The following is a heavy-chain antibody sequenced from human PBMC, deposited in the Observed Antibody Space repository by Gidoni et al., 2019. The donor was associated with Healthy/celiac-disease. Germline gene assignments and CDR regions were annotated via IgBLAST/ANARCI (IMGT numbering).Heavy chain of an antibody. CDR2: INAGNGNT. CDR1: GYTFTSYA. V-gene: IGHV1-3*01. J-gene: IGHJ6*02. D-gene: IGHD3-3*01. Sequence: QVQLVQSGAEVKKPGASVKVSCKASGYTFTSYAMHWVHQAPGQRLEWKGWINAGNGNTKNSQKFQGRVTITRDTSASTAYMELSSLRSEDTAVYYCAREPISPTPLRYGMDVWGQGTTVTVSS. CDR3: AREPISPTPLRYGMDV.